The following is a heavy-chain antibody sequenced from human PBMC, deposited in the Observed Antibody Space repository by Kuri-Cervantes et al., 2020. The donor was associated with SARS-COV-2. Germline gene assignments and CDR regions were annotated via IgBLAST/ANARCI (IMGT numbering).Heavy chain of an antibody. CDR2: IYTSGST. Sequence: SETLSLTCAVSGYSISSSYYWSWIRQPAGKGLEWIGRIYTSGSTNYNPSLKSRVTMSVDTSKNQFSLKLSSVTAADTAVYYCARVKGDDFWSGRQSDAFDIWGQGTMVTVSS. D-gene: IGHD3-3*01. V-gene: IGHV4-4*07. J-gene: IGHJ3*02. CDR3: ARVKGDDFWSGRQSDAFDI. CDR1: GYSISSSYY.